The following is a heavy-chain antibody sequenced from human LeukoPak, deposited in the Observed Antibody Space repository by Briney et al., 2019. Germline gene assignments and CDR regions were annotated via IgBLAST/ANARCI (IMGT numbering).Heavy chain of an antibody. V-gene: IGHV4-59*12. Sequence: SETLSLTCTVSGGSISSYYWSWIRQPPGKGLEWIGYIYYSGSTNYNPSLKSRVTISVDTSKNQFSLKLSSVTAADTAVYYCARAPSNTYYYDSSGYSMELLWGQGTLVTVSS. D-gene: IGHD3-22*01. CDR2: IYYSGST. CDR1: GGSISSYY. CDR3: ARAPSNTYYYDSSGYSMELL. J-gene: IGHJ4*02.